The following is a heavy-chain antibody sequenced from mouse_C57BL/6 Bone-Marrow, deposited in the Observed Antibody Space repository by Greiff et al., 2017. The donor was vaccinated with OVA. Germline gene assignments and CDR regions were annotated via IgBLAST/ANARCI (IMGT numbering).Heavy chain of an antibody. CDR1: GYTFTDYY. CDR3: ARYYYGRGDYFDY. D-gene: IGHD1-1*01. J-gene: IGHJ2*01. CDR2: IFPGSGST. Sequence: QVQLQQSGPELVKPGASVKISCKASGYTFTDYYMNWVKQRPGHGLEWIGWIFPGSGSTYYNEKFKSKATLTVDKSSSTAYMQLSSLTSEDSAVYFCARYYYGRGDYFDYWGQGTTLTVSS. V-gene: IGHV1-75*01.